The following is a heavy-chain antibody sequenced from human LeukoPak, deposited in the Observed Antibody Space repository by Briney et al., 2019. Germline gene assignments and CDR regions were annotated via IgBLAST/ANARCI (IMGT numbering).Heavy chain of an antibody. Sequence: PGGSLRLCCAASGFTFDDYAMHWVRQAPGKGLEWVSGISWNSGSIGYADSVKGRFTISRDNAKNSLYLQMNSLRAEDTALYYCAKGVYSSSWFHFDYWGQGTLVTVSS. CDR1: GFTFDDYA. CDR3: AKGVYSSSWFHFDY. V-gene: IGHV3-9*01. CDR2: ISWNSGSI. D-gene: IGHD6-13*01. J-gene: IGHJ4*02.